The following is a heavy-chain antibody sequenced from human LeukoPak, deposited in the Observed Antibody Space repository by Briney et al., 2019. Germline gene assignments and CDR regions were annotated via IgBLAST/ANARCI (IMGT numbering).Heavy chain of an antibody. J-gene: IGHJ4*02. CDR2: ISAYNGNT. V-gene: IGHV1-18*01. CDR3: ARDVITIFGVVPSPFDY. D-gene: IGHD3-3*01. Sequence: GASVKVSCKASGYTFTSYGISWVRQAPGQGLEWMGWISAYNGNTNYAQKLQGRVTMTTDTSTSTAYMELRSLRSDDTAVYYCARDVITIFGVVPSPFDYWGQGTLVTVSS. CDR1: GYTFTSYG.